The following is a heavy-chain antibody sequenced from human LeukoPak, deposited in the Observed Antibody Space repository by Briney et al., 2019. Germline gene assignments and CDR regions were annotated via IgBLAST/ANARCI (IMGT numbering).Heavy chain of an antibody. J-gene: IGHJ4*02. V-gene: IGHV4-39*07. CDR1: GGSISSSSYY. CDR3: ARGGVGGYYFVFYY. Sequence: SETLSLTCTVSGGSISSSSYYWGWIRQPPGKGLEWIGSIYYSGNTYYNPSLKSRVTISVDTSKNQFSLKLSSVTAADTAVYYCARGGVGGYYFVFYYWGQGTLVTVSS. CDR2: IYYSGNT. D-gene: IGHD3-3*01.